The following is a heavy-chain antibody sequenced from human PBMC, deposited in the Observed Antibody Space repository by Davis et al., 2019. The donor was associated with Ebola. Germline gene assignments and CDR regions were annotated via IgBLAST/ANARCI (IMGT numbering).Heavy chain of an antibody. CDR1: GYTFTSYA. Sequence: ASVKVSCKASGYTFTSYAMNWVRQAPGQGLEWMGWINTNTGNPTYAQGFTGRFVFSLDTSVSTAYLQISSLKAEDTAVYYCARSGYNWNPRDYGMDVWGKGTTVTVSS. CDR3: ARSGYNWNPRDYGMDV. D-gene: IGHD1-20*01. V-gene: IGHV7-4-1*02. CDR2: INTNTGNP. J-gene: IGHJ6*04.